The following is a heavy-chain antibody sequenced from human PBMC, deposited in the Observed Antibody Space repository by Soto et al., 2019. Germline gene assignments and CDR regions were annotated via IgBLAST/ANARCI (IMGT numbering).Heavy chain of an antibody. CDR2: IIPSFGRE. J-gene: IGHJ6*02. CDR1: GGTFSSYA. Sequence: SVKVSGNASGGTFSSYAISCVRQAPGQGLEWTGGIIPSFGRETYAQKFQGRVTITADKSTSTGYMELSSLRAEDTAVYYCARGIPTIFRVVNNHYYGMDVWGQGTTVTVSS. V-gene: IGHV1-69*06. D-gene: IGHD3-3*01. CDR3: ARGIPTIFRVVNNHYYGMDV.